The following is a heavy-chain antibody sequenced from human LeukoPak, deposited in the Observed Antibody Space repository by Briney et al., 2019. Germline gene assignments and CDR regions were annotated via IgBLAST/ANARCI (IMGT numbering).Heavy chain of an antibody. CDR2: IYSGGST. J-gene: IGHJ6*02. Sequence: PGGSLRLSCAASGFTVSTNYMNWVRQAPGKGLEWVSVIYSGGSTYYADSVKGRFTISRDNSKNTLYLQMNSLRAEDTAVYYCARDTVTTFRFRDYYYYGMDVWGQGTMVTVSS. CDR1: GFTVSTNY. D-gene: IGHD4-17*01. V-gene: IGHV3-53*01. CDR3: ARDTVTTFRFRDYYYYGMDV.